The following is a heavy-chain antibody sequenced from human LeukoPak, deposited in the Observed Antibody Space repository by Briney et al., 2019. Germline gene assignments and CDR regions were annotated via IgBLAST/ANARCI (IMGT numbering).Heavy chain of an antibody. CDR2: INYSENMDRDNT. V-gene: IGHV4-59*01. D-gene: IGHD1-1*01. J-gene: IGHJ5*02. CDR3: ARGRAGIDR. Sequence: SETLSLTCTVSGGSMSSYYWSWIRQPPGKGPEWIGYINYSENMDRDNTNYSPSLKSRVTMSLDMSKNHCSLNLTSVTAADSAVYYCARGRAGIDRWGRGTLVIVS. CDR1: GGSMSSYY.